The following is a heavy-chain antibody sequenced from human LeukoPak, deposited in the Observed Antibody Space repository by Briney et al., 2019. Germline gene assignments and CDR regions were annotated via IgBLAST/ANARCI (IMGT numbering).Heavy chain of an antibody. CDR3: ARGVEPLAANTLAY. CDR2: LYSDGNT. Sequence: QAGGSLRLSCAASGFTVITNDMNWVRQAPGKGLEWVSVLYSDGNTKDADSVQGRFTISRDNSKNTLYLEMNSLSPDDTAVYYCARGVEPLAANTLAYWGQGTLVTVSS. V-gene: IGHV3-53*01. D-gene: IGHD1-14*01. CDR1: GFTVITND. J-gene: IGHJ4*02.